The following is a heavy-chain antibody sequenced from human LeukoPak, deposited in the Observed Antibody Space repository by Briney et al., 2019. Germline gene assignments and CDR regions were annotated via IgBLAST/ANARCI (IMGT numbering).Heavy chain of an antibody. J-gene: IGHJ5*01. CDR3: AKGYRNHLLILLDS. CDR1: GFTFSGSA. CDR2: IRYDGNNK. V-gene: IGHV3-30*02. Sequence: GGSLKLSCAASGFTFSGSAMHWVRQAPGKGLEWVAFIRYDGNNKYYADSVKGRLTITRDNSKNTLYLQMNSLRAADTAVYYCAKGYRNHLLILLDSWGQGTLVTVSS. D-gene: IGHD3-16*01.